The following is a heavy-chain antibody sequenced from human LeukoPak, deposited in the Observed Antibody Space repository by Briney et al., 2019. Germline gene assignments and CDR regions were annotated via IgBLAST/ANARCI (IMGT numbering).Heavy chain of an antibody. J-gene: IGHJ4*02. V-gene: IGHV4-34*01. CDR3: AALRSGYCSSTSCLSFDY. Sequence: PSETLSLTCAVYGGSFSGYYWSWIRQPPGKGLEWIGEINHSGSTNYNPSLKSRVTISVDTSKNQFSLKLSSVTAADTAVYYCAALRSGYCSSTSCLSFDYWGQGTLVTVSS. D-gene: IGHD2-2*03. CDR1: GGSFSGYY. CDR2: INHSGST.